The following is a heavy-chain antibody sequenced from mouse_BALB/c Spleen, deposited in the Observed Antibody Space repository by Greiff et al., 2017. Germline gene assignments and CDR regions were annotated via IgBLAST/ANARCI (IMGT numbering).Heavy chain of an antibody. CDR3: ARDGYYPHYAMDY. CDR2: ISYSGST. D-gene: IGHD2-3*01. V-gene: IGHV3-2*02. Sequence: EVQRVESGPGLVKPSQSLSLTCTVTGYSITSDYAWNWIRQFPGNKLEWMGYISYSGSTSYNPSLKSRISITRDTSKNQFFLQLNSVTTEDTATYYCARDGYYPHYAMDYWGQGTSVTVSS. CDR1: GYSITSDYA. J-gene: IGHJ4*01.